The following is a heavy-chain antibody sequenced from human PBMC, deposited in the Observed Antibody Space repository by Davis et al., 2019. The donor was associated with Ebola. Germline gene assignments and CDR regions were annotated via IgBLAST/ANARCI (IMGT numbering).Heavy chain of an antibody. J-gene: IGHJ6*04. CDR1: GFTFGDYA. CDR3: AKDVVSYSYYYYGMDV. Sequence: GESLKISCTASGFTFGDYAMSWVRQAPGKGLEWVAVISSDGNDRHYADSVKGRFTISRDNSEDTLYLQMNSLRAEDTAVYYCAKDVVSYSYYYYGMDVWGKGTTVTVSS. D-gene: IGHD1-26*01. V-gene: IGHV3-30-3*02. CDR2: ISSDGNDR.